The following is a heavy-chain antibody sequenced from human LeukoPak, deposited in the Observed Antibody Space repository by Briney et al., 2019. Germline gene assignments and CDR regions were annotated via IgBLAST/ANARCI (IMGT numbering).Heavy chain of an antibody. Sequence: ASVKVSCKVSGYTLTELSMHWVRQAPGKGLEWMGGFDPEDGETIYAQKFQGRVTMTEDTSTDTAYMELSSLRSEDTAVYYCAIFSIVVPYYYFDYWGQGTLVTVSS. CDR1: GYTLTELS. CDR2: FDPEDGET. CDR3: AIFSIVVPYYYFDY. D-gene: IGHD3-22*01. J-gene: IGHJ4*02. V-gene: IGHV1-24*01.